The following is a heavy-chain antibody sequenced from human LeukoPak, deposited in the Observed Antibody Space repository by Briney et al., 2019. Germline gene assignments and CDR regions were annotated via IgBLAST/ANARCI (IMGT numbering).Heavy chain of an antibody. J-gene: IGHJ4*02. CDR2: ISGGGGYT. CDR1: GFTFSNYA. Sequence: PGGSLRLSCAASGFTFSNYAMSWVRQAPGKGLEWVSGISGGGGYTYYADSVKGRFTISRDNSKNTLYLQMNSLRAEDMAIYYCAKTDYGDYWGQGTLVTVSS. V-gene: IGHV3-23*01. CDR3: AKTDYGDY.